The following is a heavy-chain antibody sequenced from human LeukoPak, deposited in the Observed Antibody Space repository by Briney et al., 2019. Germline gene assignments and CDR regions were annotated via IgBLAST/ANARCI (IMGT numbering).Heavy chain of an antibody. CDR3: ARARYYGSGSYLDY. J-gene: IGHJ4*02. CDR2: ISSSSSYT. CDR1: GFTFSDYY. Sequence: GGSLRLSCSASGFTFSDYYMSWIRQAPGKRLEWVSSISSSSSYTNYADSVKGRFTVSRDNSKNSLYLQMNSLRAEDTAVYYCARARYYGSGSYLDYWGQGTLVTVSS. V-gene: IGHV3-11*06. D-gene: IGHD3-10*01.